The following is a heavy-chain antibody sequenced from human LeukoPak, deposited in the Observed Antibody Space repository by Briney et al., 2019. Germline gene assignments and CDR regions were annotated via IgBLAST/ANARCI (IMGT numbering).Heavy chain of an antibody. CDR1: GGTFSSYA. J-gene: IGHJ6*03. V-gene: IGHV1-69*13. CDR3: ARGNRHYYYYYYMDV. Sequence: ASVEVSCKASGGTFSSYAISWVRQAPGQGLEWMGGIIPIFGTANYAQKFQGRVTITADESTSTAYMELSSLTSEDAAVYYCARGNRHYYYYYYMDVWGKGTTVTVSS. CDR2: IIPIFGTA. D-gene: IGHD1-14*01.